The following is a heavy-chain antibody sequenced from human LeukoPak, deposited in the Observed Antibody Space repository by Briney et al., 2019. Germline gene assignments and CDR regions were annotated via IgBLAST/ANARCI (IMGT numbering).Heavy chain of an antibody. D-gene: IGHD5-18*01. V-gene: IGHV3-23*01. CDR2: ISGSGGST. CDR1: GFTFSSYA. Sequence: GGSLRLSCAASGFTFSSYAMSWVRQAPGKGLEWVSAISGSGGSTYYADSVKGRLTISRDNSKNTLYLQMNSLRAVDTAVYYCAKGNSYGPPFDYWGQGTLVTVSS. J-gene: IGHJ4*02. CDR3: AKGNSYGPPFDY.